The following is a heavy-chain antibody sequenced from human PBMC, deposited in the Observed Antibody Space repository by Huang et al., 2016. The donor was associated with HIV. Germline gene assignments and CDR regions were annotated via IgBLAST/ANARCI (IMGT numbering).Heavy chain of an antibody. CDR3: ARRLDGTYYSDSSHYYAFDY. Sequence: QVPLQQWGAGLLKTSGTLSLTCAFYGGFGCGWCRQPPGKGREWCGETNQMGSAKYNPALKSRVTISVDTTKKRFSLRLSSVTAAETAVYYCARRLDGTYYSDSSHYYAFDYWGQGTLVTVSS. D-gene: IGHD3-22*01. CDR1: GGFGCG. V-gene: IGHV4-34*01. CDR2: TNQMGSA. J-gene: IGHJ4*02.